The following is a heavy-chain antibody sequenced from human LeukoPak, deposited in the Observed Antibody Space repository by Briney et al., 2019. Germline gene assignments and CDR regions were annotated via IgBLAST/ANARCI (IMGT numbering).Heavy chain of an antibody. V-gene: IGHV3-48*01. Sequence: PGGSLRLSCAASGFTFSSYSMNWVRQAPGKGLEWLSYISSRGSTIYHADSVKGRFTISRDNAKNSLYLQMNSLRAEDTAVYYCARDQGGSSSWYEVDXWXXXXLVTVSS. D-gene: IGHD6-13*01. CDR1: GFTFSSYS. J-gene: IGHJ4*01. CDR3: ARDQGGSSSWYEVDX. CDR2: ISSRGSTI.